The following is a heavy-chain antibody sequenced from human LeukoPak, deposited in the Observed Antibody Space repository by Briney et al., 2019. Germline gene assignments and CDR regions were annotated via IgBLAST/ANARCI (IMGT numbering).Heavy chain of an antibody. CDR2: INRSGRA. CDR1: GGSFSGDH. D-gene: IGHD3-3*01. Sequence: SETLSLTCAVYGGSFSGDHWSWIRQPPEKGLEWIGDINRSGRAVYNTSLKSRVIISVDTSKNQFSLKVNSVTAADTAVYYCARHKIVITMLGVHRWFDPWGQGTLVAVSS. V-gene: IGHV4-34*01. J-gene: IGHJ5*02. CDR3: ARHKIVITMLGVHRWFDP.